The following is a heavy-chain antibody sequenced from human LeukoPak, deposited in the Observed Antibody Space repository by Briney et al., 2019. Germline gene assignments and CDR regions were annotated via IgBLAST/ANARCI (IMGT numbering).Heavy chain of an antibody. V-gene: IGHV3-23*01. Sequence: PGGYLRLSCAASGFTCSSYAMSWVRQAPGKGLEWVSAITGSGGSTYYADSVKGRFTISRDNSKNTLYVQMNSLRAEDTAVYYCATERNWVFDYWGQGTLVTVSS. CDR1: GFTCSSYA. D-gene: IGHD7-27*01. CDR3: ATERNWVFDY. CDR2: ITGSGGST. J-gene: IGHJ4*02.